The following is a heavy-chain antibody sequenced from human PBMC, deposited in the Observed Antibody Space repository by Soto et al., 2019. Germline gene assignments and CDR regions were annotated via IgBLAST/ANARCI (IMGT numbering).Heavy chain of an antibody. V-gene: IGHV4-34*01. J-gene: IGHJ3*01. Sequence: SETLSLTCAVYGGSFSGYYWSWIRQPPGKGLEWIGEINHSGSTNYNPSLKSRVTISVDTSKNQFSLKLTSVNAADTAVYYCARDYPKGAFEVWGQGTMVTVSS. CDR2: INHSGST. D-gene: IGHD1-26*01. CDR1: GGSFSGYY. CDR3: ARDYPKGAFEV.